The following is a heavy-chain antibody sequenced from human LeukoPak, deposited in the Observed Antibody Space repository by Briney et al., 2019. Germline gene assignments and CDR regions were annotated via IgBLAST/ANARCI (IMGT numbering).Heavy chain of an antibody. CDR2: IDTSGNT. CDR3: ATKVMSGSYWGAFDI. CDR1: GGSISSFY. Sequence: PSETLSLTCTVSGGSISSFYWSWIRQPAGKGLEWIGRIDTSGNTNYNPSLKSRVTASVDRSKNQFSLKLSSVTVADTAVYYCATKVMSGSYWGAFDIWGQGTLVTVSS. V-gene: IGHV4-4*07. D-gene: IGHD1-26*01. J-gene: IGHJ3*02.